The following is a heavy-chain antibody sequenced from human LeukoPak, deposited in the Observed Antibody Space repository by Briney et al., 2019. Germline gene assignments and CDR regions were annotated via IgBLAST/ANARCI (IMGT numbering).Heavy chain of an antibody. V-gene: IGHV3-7*03. D-gene: IGHD4-17*01. J-gene: IGHJ4*02. CDR1: GFTFRNFW. CDR3: AKRYGTTVTMDVHFSY. Sequence: GGSLRLSCVVSGFTFRNFWMSWVRQAPGKGLEWVANIKQDGSEKYYVDSVKGRFTISRDNAKNSLYLQMNSLRAEDTAVYYCAKRYGTTVTMDVHFSYWGQGTLVTVSS. CDR2: IKQDGSEK.